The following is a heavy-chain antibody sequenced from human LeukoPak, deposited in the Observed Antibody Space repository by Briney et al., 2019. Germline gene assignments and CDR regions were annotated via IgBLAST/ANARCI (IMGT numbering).Heavy chain of an antibody. Sequence: ASVKVSCKTSGYTFVGYYMHWVRQAPGQGLEWMGWINPNSGGTNYAQKFQGRVTMTRDTSISTAYMELSRLRSDDTAVYYCARDGQLRTYYYYYMDVWGKGTTVTVSS. CDR2: INPNSGGT. CDR1: GYTFVGYY. D-gene: IGHD2-2*01. V-gene: IGHV1-2*02. CDR3: ARDGQLRTYYYYYMDV. J-gene: IGHJ6*03.